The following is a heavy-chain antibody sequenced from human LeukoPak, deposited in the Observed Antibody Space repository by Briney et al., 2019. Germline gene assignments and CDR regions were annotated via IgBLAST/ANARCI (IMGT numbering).Heavy chain of an antibody. Sequence: KPSETLSLTCGVYGDSISGDGHSWSWIRQPPGKGLEWIGYIYHSGAAYNNPSLKIRLALSVATSTNQFSLRLRSVTAADTAVYYCVRGVGGEYFYFDRWGQGALVTVSA. CDR3: VRGVGGEYFYFDR. CDR2: IYHSGAA. CDR1: GDSISGDGHS. D-gene: IGHD1-26*01. J-gene: IGHJ4*02. V-gene: IGHV4-30-4*07.